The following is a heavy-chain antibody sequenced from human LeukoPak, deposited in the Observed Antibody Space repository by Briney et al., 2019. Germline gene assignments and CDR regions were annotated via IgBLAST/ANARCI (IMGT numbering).Heavy chain of an antibody. Sequence: PGRSLRLSCAASGFTFSSYGMHGVPQAPGEGLEWVAVIWYDGSNKYYADSVKGRFTISRDNSKNTLYLQMNSLRAEDTAVYYCAKDLSYYYDSSGYNFDYWGQGTLVTVSS. J-gene: IGHJ4*02. CDR2: IWYDGSNK. D-gene: IGHD3-22*01. CDR1: GFTFSSYG. V-gene: IGHV3-33*06. CDR3: AKDLSYYYDSSGYNFDY.